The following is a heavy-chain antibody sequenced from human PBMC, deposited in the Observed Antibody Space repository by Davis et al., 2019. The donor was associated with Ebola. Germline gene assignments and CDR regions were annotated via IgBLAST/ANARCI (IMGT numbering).Heavy chain of an antibody. CDR3: AGHRGTAASSTGFFDS. V-gene: IGHV4-39*07. Sequence: MPGGSLRLSCTVSGGSISSSSYYWGWIRQPPGKGLEWIGSIYYTGNNNYNPSLKSRVTISVDTSKSQFSLKVTSVTAADTAAYYCAGHRGTAASSTGFFDSWGQGTLVTVSS. CDR2: IYYTGNN. D-gene: IGHD6-13*01. CDR1: GGSISSSSYY. J-gene: IGHJ5*01.